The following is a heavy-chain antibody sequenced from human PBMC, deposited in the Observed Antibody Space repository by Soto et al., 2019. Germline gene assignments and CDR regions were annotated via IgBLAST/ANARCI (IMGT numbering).Heavy chain of an antibody. CDR2: IIPILGIA. CDR1: GGTFSSYT. CDR3: GGPAMVIGGFLDY. Sequence: GASVKVSCKASGGTFSSYTISWVRQAPGQGLEWMGRIIPILGIANYAQKFQGRVTITADKSTSTAYMELSSLRSEDTAVYYCGGPAMVIGGFLDYWGQGTLVTVSS. V-gene: IGHV1-69*02. J-gene: IGHJ4*02. D-gene: IGHD5-18*01.